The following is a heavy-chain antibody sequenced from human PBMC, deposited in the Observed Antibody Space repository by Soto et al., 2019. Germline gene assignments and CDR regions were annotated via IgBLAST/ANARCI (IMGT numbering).Heavy chain of an antibody. CDR2: MNPDSGNT. D-gene: IGHD6-25*01. Sequence: ASVKVSCKASGYTFSNYNINWVRQASGQGLEWMGWMNPDSGNTGYAEKFQGRVTMTRNRSISTAYMELSGLRSEDTAVYYCAREAASDPSFYYHYMDVWGKGTTVNVSS. CDR3: AREAASDPSFYYHYMDV. J-gene: IGHJ6*03. CDR1: GYTFSNYN. V-gene: IGHV1-8*01.